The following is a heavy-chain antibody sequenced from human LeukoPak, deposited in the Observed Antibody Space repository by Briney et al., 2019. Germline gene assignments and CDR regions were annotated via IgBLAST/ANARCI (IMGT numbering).Heavy chain of an antibody. D-gene: IGHD4/OR15-4a*01. V-gene: IGHV1-69*04. Sequence: SVKVSCKASGGTFSSYAISWVRQAPGQGLEWMGRIIPILGIANYAQKFQGRVTITADKSTSTAYMELSSLRSEDTAVYYCAASVTPPADYPTTMVYWGQGTLVTVSA. CDR1: GGTFSSYA. CDR3: AASVTPPADYPTTMVY. J-gene: IGHJ4*02. CDR2: IIPILGIA.